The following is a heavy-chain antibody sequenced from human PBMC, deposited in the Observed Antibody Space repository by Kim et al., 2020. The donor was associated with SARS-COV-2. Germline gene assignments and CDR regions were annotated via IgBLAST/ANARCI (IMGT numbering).Heavy chain of an antibody. J-gene: IGHJ4*02. V-gene: IGHV1-2*04. CDR2: INPNSGGT. CDR3: AREDGLNWNGFDY. D-gene: IGHD1-20*01. CDR1: GYTFTGYY. Sequence: ASVKVSCKASGYTFTGYYMHWVRQAPGQGLEWMGWINPNSGGTNYAQKFQGWVSMTRDTSISTAYMELSRLRSDDTAVYYCAREDGLNWNGFDYWGQGTLVTVAS.